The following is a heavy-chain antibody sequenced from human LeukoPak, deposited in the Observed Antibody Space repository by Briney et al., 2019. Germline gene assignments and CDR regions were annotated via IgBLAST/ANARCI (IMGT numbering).Heavy chain of an antibody. CDR2: IYYSGST. D-gene: IGHD2-2*02. J-gene: IGHJ4*02. V-gene: IGHV4-30-4*08. Sequence: LRLSCAASGFTFSSYDMHWIRQPPGKGLEWIGYIYYSGSTYYNPSLKSRVTISVDTSKNQFSLKLSSVTAADTAVYYCARYPERGYCSSTSCYTGGDFDYWGQGTLVTVSS. CDR3: ARYPERGYCSSTSCYTGGDFDY. CDR1: GFTFSSYD.